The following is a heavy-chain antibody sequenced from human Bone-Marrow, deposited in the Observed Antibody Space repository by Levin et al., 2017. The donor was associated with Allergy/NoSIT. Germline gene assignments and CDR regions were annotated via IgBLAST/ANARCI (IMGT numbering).Heavy chain of an antibody. CDR2: ISSSSSYI. V-gene: IGHV3-21*01. CDR1: GFTFSSYS. J-gene: IGHJ3*02. Sequence: PGGSLRLSCAASGFTFSSYSMNWVRQAPGKGLEWVSSISSSSSYIYYADSVKGRFTISRDNAKNSLYLQMNSLRAEDTAVYYCARVHGGNPFGAFDIWGQGTMVTVSS. D-gene: IGHD4-23*01. CDR3: ARVHGGNPFGAFDI.